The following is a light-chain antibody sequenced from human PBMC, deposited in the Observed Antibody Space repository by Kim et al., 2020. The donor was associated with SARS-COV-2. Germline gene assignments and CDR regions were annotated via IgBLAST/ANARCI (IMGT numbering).Light chain of an antibody. CDR3: NSFATRDMYV. CDR1: SSDVGSYNI. V-gene: IGLV2-14*03. CDR2: DVN. Sequence: GQPITSSCIGTSSDVGSYNIVSWYQQHPGKAPKLMIYDVNIRPSGVSNRFSGSKSGNTASLSISALQAEDEADYYCNSFATRDMYVFGTGTKVTVL. J-gene: IGLJ1*01.